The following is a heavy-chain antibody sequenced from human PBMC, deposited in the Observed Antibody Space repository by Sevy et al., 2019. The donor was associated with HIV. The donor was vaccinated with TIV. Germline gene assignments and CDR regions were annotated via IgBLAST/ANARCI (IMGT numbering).Heavy chain of an antibody. CDR3: ARRRIAAAGDDAFDI. CDR2: IYPGDSDT. J-gene: IGHJ3*02. V-gene: IGHV5-51*01. CDR1: GYSFTSYW. D-gene: IGHD6-13*01. Sequence: GEALKISCKGSGYSFTSYWIGWVRQMPGKGLEWMGIIYPGDSDTRCSPSFQGQVTISADKSISNAYLQWSSLKASDTAMYYCARRRIAAAGDDAFDIWGQGTMVTVSS.